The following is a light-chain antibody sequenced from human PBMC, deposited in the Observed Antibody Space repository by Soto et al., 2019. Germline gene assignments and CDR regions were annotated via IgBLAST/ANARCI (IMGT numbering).Light chain of an antibody. J-gene: IGKJ5*01. V-gene: IGKV3-15*01. CDR3: QKYNDWPPIT. Sequence: EIVMTQSPATLSVSPGERVTLSCRASQSVSSNLAWYQHRPGRAPRLLIYGASTRATGIPATFSGSGSGTEFTLTISSLQSEDFAVYYCQKYNDWPPITFGQGTRLEIK. CDR1: QSVSSN. CDR2: GAS.